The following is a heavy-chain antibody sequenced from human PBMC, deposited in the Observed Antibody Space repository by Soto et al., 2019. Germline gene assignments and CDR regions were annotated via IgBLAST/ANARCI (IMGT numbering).Heavy chain of an antibody. Sequence: SETLSLTCTVSGGSISSGGYYWSWIRQHPGKGLEWIGYIYYSGSTYYNPSLKSRVTISVDTSKNQFSLKLSSVTAADTAVYYCARHPDSGRTGGGVDYWGQGTLVTVSS. CDR1: GGSISSGGYY. CDR3: ARHPDSGRTGGGVDY. CDR2: IYYSGST. D-gene: IGHD1-26*01. J-gene: IGHJ4*02. V-gene: IGHV4-31*03.